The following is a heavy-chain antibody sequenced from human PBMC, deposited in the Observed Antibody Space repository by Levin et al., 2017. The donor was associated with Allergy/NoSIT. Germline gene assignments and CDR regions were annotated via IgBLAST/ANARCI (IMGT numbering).Heavy chain of an antibody. V-gene: IGHV3-15*01. J-gene: IGHJ3*02. CDR1: GFTFSNAW. Sequence: GGSLRLSCAASGFTFSNAWMSWVRQAPGKGLEWVGRIKSKTDGGTTDYAAPVKGRFTISRDDSKNTLYLQMNSLKTEDTAVYYCTTDSGGLVGATADDAFDIWGQGTMVTVSS. CDR3: TTDSGGLVGATADDAFDI. CDR2: IKSKTDGGTT. D-gene: IGHD1-26*01.